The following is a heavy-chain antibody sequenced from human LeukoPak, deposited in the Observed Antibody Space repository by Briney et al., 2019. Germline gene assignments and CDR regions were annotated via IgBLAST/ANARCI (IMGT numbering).Heavy chain of an antibody. D-gene: IGHD3-3*01. CDR2: IIPIFGTA. Sequence: SSVKVSCKASRGTFSSYAISWVRQAPGQGLEWMGGIIPIFGTANYAQKFQGRVTITADESTSTAYMELSSLRSEDTAVYYCAGGGYDFWSGYPSRYFDYWGQGTLVTVSS. V-gene: IGHV1-69*01. J-gene: IGHJ4*02. CDR1: RGTFSSYA. CDR3: AGGGYDFWSGYPSRYFDY.